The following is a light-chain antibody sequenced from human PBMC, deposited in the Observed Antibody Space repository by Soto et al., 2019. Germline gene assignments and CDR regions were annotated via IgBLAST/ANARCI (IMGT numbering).Light chain of an antibody. J-gene: IGKJ1*01. V-gene: IGKV3-20*01. Sequence: EIVLTQSPGILSLSPGERASLSCRASQKISSTVLARYQQKPGQAPRLLIYGASSRATGIPDRFSGSGSGTDFTLTISRLEPEDFAVYYCQQYGSSSWTFGQGTKVDIK. CDR2: GAS. CDR3: QQYGSSSWT. CDR1: QKISSTV.